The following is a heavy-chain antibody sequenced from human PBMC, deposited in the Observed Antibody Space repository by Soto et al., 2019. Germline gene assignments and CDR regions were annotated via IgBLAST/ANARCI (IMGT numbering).Heavy chain of an antibody. CDR1: GGSISSGDYY. J-gene: IGHJ4*02. CDR3: ALSYGLGSSPLDY. D-gene: IGHD3-10*01. V-gene: IGHV4-30-4*01. CDR2: IYYSGST. Sequence: SETLSLTCTVSGGSISSGDYYWSWIRQPPGKGLEWIGYIYYSGSTYYNPSLKSRVTISVDTSKNQFSLKLSSVTAADTAVYYCALSYGLGSSPLDYWGQGXLVTVSS.